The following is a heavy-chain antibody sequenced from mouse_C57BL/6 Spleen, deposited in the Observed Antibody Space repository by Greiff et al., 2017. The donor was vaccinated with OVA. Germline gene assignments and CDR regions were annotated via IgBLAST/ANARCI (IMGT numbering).Heavy chain of an antibody. Sequence: DVQLQESGPGLVKPSQSLSLTCSVTGYSITSGYYWNWIRQFPGNKLEWMGYISYDGSNNYNPSLKNRISITRDTSKNQFFLKLNSVTTEDTATYYCSTFPGAMDYWGQGTSVTVSS. J-gene: IGHJ4*01. CDR1: GYSITSGYY. CDR3: STFPGAMDY. CDR2: ISYDGSN. V-gene: IGHV3-6*01.